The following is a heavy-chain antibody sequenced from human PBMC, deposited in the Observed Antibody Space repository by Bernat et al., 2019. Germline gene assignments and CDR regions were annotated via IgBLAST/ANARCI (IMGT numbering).Heavy chain of an antibody. CDR1: GFTFSSYS. CDR3: TRHEATRDY. CDR2: IRSKANSYAT. V-gene: IGHV3-73*01. Sequence: EVQLVESGGGLVKPGGSLRLSCAASGFTFSSYSMNWVRQASGKGLEWVGRIRSKANSYATAYAASVKGRFTISRDDSKNTAYLQMNSLKTEDTAVYYCTRHEATRDYWGQGTLVTVSS. J-gene: IGHJ4*02.